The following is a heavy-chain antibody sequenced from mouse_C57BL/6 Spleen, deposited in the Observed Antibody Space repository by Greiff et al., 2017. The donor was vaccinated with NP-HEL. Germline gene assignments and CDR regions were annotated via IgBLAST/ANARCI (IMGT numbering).Heavy chain of an antibody. CDR3: ARSPYDYDDAMDY. CDR2: ISSGSSTI. V-gene: IGHV5-17*01. J-gene: IGHJ4*01. CDR1: GFTFSDYG. Sequence: EVMLVESGGGLVKPGGSLKLSCAASGFTFSDYGMHWVRQAPEKGLEWVAYISSGSSTIYYADTVKGRFTISRDNAKNTLFLQMTSLRSEDTAMYYCARSPYDYDDAMDYWGQGTSVTVSS. D-gene: IGHD2-4*01.